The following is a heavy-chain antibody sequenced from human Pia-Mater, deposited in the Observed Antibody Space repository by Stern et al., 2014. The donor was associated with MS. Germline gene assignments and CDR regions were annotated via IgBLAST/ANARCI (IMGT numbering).Heavy chain of an antibody. CDR2: INTNTGNP. CDR3: ARPITGADHAFDY. V-gene: IGHV7-4-1*02. D-gene: IGHD6-19*01. J-gene: IGHJ4*02. Sequence: VQLVESGSEMRKPGASVKISCKASGYSFNRYAMEWVRQAPGLGLEWLGWINTNTGNPTYAQGFTGRLVFSLDTSVNTAYLQISSLKAEDTAVYYCARPITGADHAFDYWCQGTLVTVSS. CDR1: GYSFNRYA.